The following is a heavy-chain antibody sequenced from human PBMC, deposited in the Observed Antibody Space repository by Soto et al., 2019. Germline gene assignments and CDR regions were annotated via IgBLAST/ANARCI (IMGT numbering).Heavy chain of an antibody. CDR1: GFSLSTSGVG. J-gene: IGHJ4*02. CDR2: IYWDDDK. CDR3: THRVSNYYGSGRPYYFDY. D-gene: IGHD3-10*01. Sequence: QITLKETGPTLVKPTQTLTLTCTFSGFSLSTSGVGVGWIRQPPGKALEWLALIYWDDDKRYSPSLKSRLTITKDASKNQVVLTMTTMDPVDTATYYCTHRVSNYYGSGRPYYFDYWGQGTLVTVSS. V-gene: IGHV2-5*02.